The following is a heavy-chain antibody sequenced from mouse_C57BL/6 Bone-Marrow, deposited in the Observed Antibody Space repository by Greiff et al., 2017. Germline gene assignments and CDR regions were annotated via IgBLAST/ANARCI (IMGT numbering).Heavy chain of an antibody. D-gene: IGHD2-1*01. CDR1: GFNIKDDY. V-gene: IGHV14-4*01. J-gene: IGHJ2*01. CDR2: IDPEIGDT. CDR3: SSLDGNYFDF. Sequence: VQLQQSGAELVRPGASVKLSCTASGFNIKDDYIHWVKQRPEQGLEWIGWIDPEIGDTEYASKFQGKATITSDTSSNTAYLQLSSLTSADTAVYYCSSLDGNYFDFWGQGTPLTVAS.